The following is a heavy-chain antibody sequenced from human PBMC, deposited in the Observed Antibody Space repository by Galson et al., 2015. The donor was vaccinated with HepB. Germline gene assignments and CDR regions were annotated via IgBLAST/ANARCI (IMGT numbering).Heavy chain of an antibody. CDR1: GGTFSSYT. Sequence: SVKVSCKASGGTFSSYTISWVRQAPGQGLEWMGRIIPILGIANYAQKFQGRVTITADKSTSTAYMELSSLRSEDTAVYYCARSGLTYYDILTGYLEFDYWGQGTLVTVSS. CDR3: ARSGLTYYDILTGYLEFDY. D-gene: IGHD3-9*01. V-gene: IGHV1-69*02. J-gene: IGHJ4*02. CDR2: IIPILGIA.